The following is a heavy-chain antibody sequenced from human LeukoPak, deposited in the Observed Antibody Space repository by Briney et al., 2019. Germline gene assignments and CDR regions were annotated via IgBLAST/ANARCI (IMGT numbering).Heavy chain of an antibody. D-gene: IGHD3-16*01. Sequence: AASVKVSCKASGYTFTGYYMHWVRQAPGQRLEWMGRINPNSGGTNYAQKFQGRVTMTRDTSISTAYMELSRLRSDDTAVYYCARDRRGVMNYFDYWGQGTLVTVSS. V-gene: IGHV1-2*06. CDR1: GYTFTGYY. J-gene: IGHJ4*02. CDR2: INPNSGGT. CDR3: ARDRRGVMNYFDY.